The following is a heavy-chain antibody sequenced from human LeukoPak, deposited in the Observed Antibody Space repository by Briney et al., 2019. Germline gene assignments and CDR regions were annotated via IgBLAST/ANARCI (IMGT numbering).Heavy chain of an antibody. V-gene: IGHV3-30*04. D-gene: IGHD3-9*01. CDR1: GFTFSHYG. CDR3: AREGHYDILTGYSPVEYYFYYMDV. Sequence: GGSLSLSCEASGFTFSHYGIHWVRQTPGKGLEWVAAISSDGVEKHYADSVKGRFTISRDNSKSTLYLQMNSLRADDTALYYCAREGHYDILTGYSPVEYYFYYMDVWGKGTTVTVSS. CDR2: ISSDGVEK. J-gene: IGHJ6*03.